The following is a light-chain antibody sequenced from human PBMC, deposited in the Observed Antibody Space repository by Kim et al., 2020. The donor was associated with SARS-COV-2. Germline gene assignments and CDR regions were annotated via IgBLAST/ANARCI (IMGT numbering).Light chain of an antibody. V-gene: IGLV4-69*01. Sequence: QPVLTQSPSASASLGASVKLTCTLSSGHSSYGIAWHQQQPEKGPRFLMKLNNDGSHSKGDGIPDRFSGSRSGAEHYLTISSLQSEDEADYYCQTWGTGNWVFGGGTQLTVL. J-gene: IGLJ3*02. CDR2: LNNDGSH. CDR1: SGHSSYG. CDR3: QTWGTGNWV.